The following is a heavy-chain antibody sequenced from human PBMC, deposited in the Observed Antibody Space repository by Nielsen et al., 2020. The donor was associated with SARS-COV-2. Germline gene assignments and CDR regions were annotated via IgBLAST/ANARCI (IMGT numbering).Heavy chain of an antibody. V-gene: IGHV3-23*03. J-gene: IGHJ4*02. CDR2: IYSGGSST. CDR1: GFTFSRYW. CDR3: AKDLGAAAGYDY. D-gene: IGHD6-13*01. Sequence: GGSLRLSCAASGFTFSRYWMHWVRRAPGKGLEWVSVIYSGGSSTYYADSVKGRFTISRDNSKNTLYLQMNSLRAEDTAVYYCAKDLGAAAGYDYWGQGTLVTVSS.